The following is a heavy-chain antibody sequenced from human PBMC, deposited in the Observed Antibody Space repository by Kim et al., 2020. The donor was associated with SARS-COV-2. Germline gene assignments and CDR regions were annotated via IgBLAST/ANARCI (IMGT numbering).Heavy chain of an antibody. CDR2: SYT. CDR3: ARDGAGFDY. V-gene: IGHV3-11*05. Sequence: SYTNYADSVKGRFTLSRDNAKNSLYLQMNSLRAEDTAVYYCARDGAGFDYWGQGTLVTVSS. D-gene: IGHD4-17*01. J-gene: IGHJ4*02.